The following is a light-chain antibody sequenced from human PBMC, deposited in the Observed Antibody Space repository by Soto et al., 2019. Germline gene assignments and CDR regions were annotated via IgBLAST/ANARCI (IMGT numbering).Light chain of an antibody. CDR1: ELGDKY. Sequence: SYERTQPPSVSMSPRQTASISCSGDELGDKYASWYQQKPGQAPVLIMYQDTKRPSGIPERFSGSNSGNTATLTISGTQAMEEADYYCQAWDTSAVLFGGGTKLTV. J-gene: IGLJ2*01. CDR3: QAWDTSAVL. V-gene: IGLV3-1*01. CDR2: QDT.